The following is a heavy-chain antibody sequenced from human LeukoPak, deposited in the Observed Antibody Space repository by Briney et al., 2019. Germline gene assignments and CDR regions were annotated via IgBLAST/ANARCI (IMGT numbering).Heavy chain of an antibody. D-gene: IGHD3-10*01. CDR3: ARRRSELGFDY. Sequence: GESLKISCKISGYRLTNNWIGWVRQVPGKGLEWMGLIYPGDSDTRYSPSFQGQVTISADKSISTAYLQWSSLKASDTAMYYCARRRSELGFDYWGQGTLVTVSS. CDR2: IYPGDSDT. J-gene: IGHJ4*02. V-gene: IGHV5-51*01. CDR1: GYRLTNNW.